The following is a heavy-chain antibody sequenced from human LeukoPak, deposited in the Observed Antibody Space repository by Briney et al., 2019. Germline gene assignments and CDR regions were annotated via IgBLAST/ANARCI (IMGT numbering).Heavy chain of an antibody. Sequence: GASXXXXXKASGXTFTSYDINWVRQATGQGLEWMGWMNPNSGKTGYAQKFQGRVTMTRNTSISTAYMDLSSLRSEDTAVYYCARGHYDILTYLYYFDYWGQGTLVTVSS. V-gene: IGHV1-8*01. D-gene: IGHD3-9*01. CDR3: ARGHYDILTYLYYFDY. CDR2: MNPNSGKT. CDR1: GXTFTSYD. J-gene: IGHJ4*02.